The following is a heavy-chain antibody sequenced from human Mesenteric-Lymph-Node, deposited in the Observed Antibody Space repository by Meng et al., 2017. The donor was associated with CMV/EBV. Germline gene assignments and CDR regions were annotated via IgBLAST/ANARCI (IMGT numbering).Heavy chain of an antibody. V-gene: IGHV4-34*01. CDR2: INHSGST. D-gene: IGHD4-23*01. J-gene: IGHJ4*02. Sequence: QVHLQHCGAGSLKPSETLSLPCAGYVGSFSGYYWSCIRQPPGKGLEWIGEINHSGSTNYNPSLKSRVTISVDTSKNQFSLKLSSVTAADTAVYYCARHQRWLKSEGGFNYWGQGTLVTVSS. CDR1: VGSFSGYY. CDR3: ARHQRWLKSEGGFNY.